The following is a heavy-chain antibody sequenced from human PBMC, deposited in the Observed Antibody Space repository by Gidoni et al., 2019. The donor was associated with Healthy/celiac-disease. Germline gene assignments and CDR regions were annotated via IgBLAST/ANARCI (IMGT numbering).Heavy chain of an antibody. CDR2: ISAYNGNT. Sequence: QVQLVQSGAEVKKPGASVKVSCKASGYTFTSYGISWVRQAPGQGLEWMGWISAYNGNTNYAQKLQGRVTMTTDTSTSTAYMELRSLRSDDTAVYYCALTRDCSSTSCYDYYYYGMDVWGQGTTVTVSS. J-gene: IGHJ6*02. CDR1: GYTFTSYG. D-gene: IGHD2-2*01. V-gene: IGHV1-18*04. CDR3: ALTRDCSSTSCYDYYYYGMDV.